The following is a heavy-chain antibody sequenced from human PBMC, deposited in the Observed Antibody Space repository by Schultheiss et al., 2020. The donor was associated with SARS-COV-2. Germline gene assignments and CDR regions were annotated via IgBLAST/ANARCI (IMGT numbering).Heavy chain of an antibody. CDR2: INHSGST. V-gene: IGHV4-34*01. Sequence: GSLRLSCAVYGGSFSGYSWSWIRQPPGKGLEWIGEINHSGSTNYNPSLKSRVTMSVDTSKNQFSLKLSSVTAADTAVYYCARDYCSSTSCYQERGFDPWGQGTLVTVSS. D-gene: IGHD2-2*01. CDR1: GGSFSGYS. CDR3: ARDYCSSTSCYQERGFDP. J-gene: IGHJ5*02.